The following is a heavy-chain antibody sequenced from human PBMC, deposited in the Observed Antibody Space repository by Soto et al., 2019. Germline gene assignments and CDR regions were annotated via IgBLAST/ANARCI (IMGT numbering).Heavy chain of an antibody. V-gene: IGHV6-1*01. CDR3: TKQKGDSRTYNGMDV. Sequence: PSQTLSLTCAISGYSVSSNSAAWNWIRQSPSRGLEWLGRAYYRSQWYYDSAVSVRSRITVIPDTSKNQFSLQLSSVTPEDTAVYFCTKQKGDSRTYNGMDVWGQGTTVTVSS. D-gene: IGHD2-21*02. CDR2: AYYRSQWYY. J-gene: IGHJ6*02. CDR1: GYSVSSNSAA.